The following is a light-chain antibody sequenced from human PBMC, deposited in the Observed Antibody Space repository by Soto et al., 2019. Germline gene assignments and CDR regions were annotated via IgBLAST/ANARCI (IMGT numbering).Light chain of an antibody. CDR1: SSDVGGYNY. V-gene: IGLV2-14*01. CDR3: SSYTSSSTLAV. Sequence: QSVLTRPASVSGSPGQSITISCTGTSSDVGGYNYVSWYQQDPGKAPKLMIYDVNNRPSRVSNRFSGSKSGNTASLTISGLHAEDEAYYYCSSYTSSSTLAVFGGGTKLTVL. CDR2: DVN. J-gene: IGLJ2*01.